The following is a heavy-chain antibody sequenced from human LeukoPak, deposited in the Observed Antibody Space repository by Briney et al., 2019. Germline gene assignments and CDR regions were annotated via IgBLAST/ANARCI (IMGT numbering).Heavy chain of an antibody. Sequence: GGSLRLSCAASGFTFSSYWMSWVRQAPGKGLEWVANIKQDGSEKYYVDSVKGRFTISRDNAKNSLYLQMNSLRAEDTAVYYCARQSPTFPPTYDSSGPFDYWGQGTLVTVSS. V-gene: IGHV3-7*01. J-gene: IGHJ4*02. CDR3: ARQSPTFPPTYDSSGPFDY. D-gene: IGHD3-22*01. CDR2: IKQDGSEK. CDR1: GFTFSSYW.